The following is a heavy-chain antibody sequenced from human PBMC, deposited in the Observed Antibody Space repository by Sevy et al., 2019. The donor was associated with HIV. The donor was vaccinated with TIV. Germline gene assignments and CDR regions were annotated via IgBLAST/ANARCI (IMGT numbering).Heavy chain of an antibody. D-gene: IGHD3-3*01. CDR1: GFQFDNYA. CDR3: VRDPRYYAVSGNYGGSVFDL. CDR2: IWSHGTKT. V-gene: IGHV3-30*02. J-gene: IGHJ4*02. Sequence: PGGSLRLSCVASGFQFDNYAMHWVRRTPGKGLEWVALIWSHGTKTFYGDSVKGRFTISRDNSKGALYLQMSNVRLEETAMYYCVRDPRYYAVSGNYGGSVFDLWGQGALVTISS.